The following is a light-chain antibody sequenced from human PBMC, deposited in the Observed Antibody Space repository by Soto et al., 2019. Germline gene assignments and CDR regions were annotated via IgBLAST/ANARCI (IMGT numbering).Light chain of an antibody. CDR2: DAS. Sequence: DIQMTQSTSTLSASVGDRVTITCRANQGISDWLAWYQQKPGKAPKLLIYDASNLESGVPSRFSGSGSGTEFTLTFSSLQPDDFATYYCQQYNSSPLTFGGGTKMEIK. V-gene: IGKV1-5*01. J-gene: IGKJ4*01. CDR3: QQYNSSPLT. CDR1: QGISDW.